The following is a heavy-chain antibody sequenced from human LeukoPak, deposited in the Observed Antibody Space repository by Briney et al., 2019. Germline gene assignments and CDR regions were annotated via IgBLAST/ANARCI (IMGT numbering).Heavy chain of an antibody. CDR2: IKQDGREK. V-gene: IGHV3-7*01. CDR3: ARNLVGVY. CDR1: GFTFSSDW. Sequence: GGSLRLCCAASGFTFSSDWMSCVPQAPGKGLECVANIKQDGREKYYVDSVNGRFTISRDNAKTSLYLQMNSLRAEDTAVYYCARNLVGVYWGPGTLVTVSP. D-gene: IGHD3-16*01. J-gene: IGHJ4*02.